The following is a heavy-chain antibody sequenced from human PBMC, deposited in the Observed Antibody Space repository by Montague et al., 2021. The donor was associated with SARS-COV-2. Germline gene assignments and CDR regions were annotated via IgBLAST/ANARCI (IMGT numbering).Heavy chain of an antibody. V-gene: IGHV3-30*18. CDR1: GFTFSSYD. CDR2: ISYDGSNK. Sequence: SLRLSCAASGFTFSSYDMLWVRQAPGKGLEWVAVISYDGSNKYYADSVKGRFTTSRDNSKNTLHLQMNSLRAEDTAVYYCAKDVGLRDFFDYGGQGTLVTVSS. CDR3: AKDVGLRDFFDY. D-gene: IGHD3-16*01. J-gene: IGHJ4*02.